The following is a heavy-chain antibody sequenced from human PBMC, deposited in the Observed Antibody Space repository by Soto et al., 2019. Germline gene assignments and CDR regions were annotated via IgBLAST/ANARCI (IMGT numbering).Heavy chain of an antibody. Sequence: SSETLSLTCTVSGGSISSADYYWSWVRQPPGKGLEWIGYIYYGGSTFFNPSLKSRVTISKDTSRNQFSLRLNSVTAADTAVYYCARAIVVTIGGMDVWGQGTTVTVSS. V-gene: IGHV4-30-4*01. CDR3: ARAIVVTIGGMDV. CDR1: GGSISSADYY. J-gene: IGHJ6*02. D-gene: IGHD5-12*01. CDR2: IYYGGST.